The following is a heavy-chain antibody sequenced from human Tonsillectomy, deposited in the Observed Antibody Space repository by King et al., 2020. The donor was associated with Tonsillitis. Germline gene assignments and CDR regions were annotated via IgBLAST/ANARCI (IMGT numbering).Heavy chain of an antibody. Sequence: VQLKESGGGLVQPGGSLRLSCAASGIPFSSYAINWVRQTPGKGLEWVSAISRSGDSTYYADSVKGRFTISRDNSKNTLYLQMNSLRAEDSAVYYCAVREAYWGGYWGQGTLVAVSS. V-gene: IGHV3-23*01. D-gene: IGHD2-21*01. CDR2: ISRSGDST. CDR3: AVREAYWGGY. J-gene: IGHJ1*01. CDR1: GIPFSSYA.